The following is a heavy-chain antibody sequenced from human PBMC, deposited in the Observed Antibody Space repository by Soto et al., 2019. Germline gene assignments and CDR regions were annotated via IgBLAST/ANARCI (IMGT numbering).Heavy chain of an antibody. J-gene: IGHJ4*02. CDR1: GYSVTSYW. CDR3: ARPSDVGLASSFEY. V-gene: IGHV5-51*01. CDR2: IYPGDSDT. Sequence: PGESLKISCKGSGYSVTSYWIGWVRQMPGKGLEWMGIIYPGDSDTRYSPSFEGQVTMSADKSINTAYLQWSSLRASDTAIYFCARPSDVGLASSFEYWGQGTQVTVSS.